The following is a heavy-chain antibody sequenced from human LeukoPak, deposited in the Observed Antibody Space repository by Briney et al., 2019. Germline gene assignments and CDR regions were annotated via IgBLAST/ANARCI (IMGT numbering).Heavy chain of an antibody. Sequence: GGSLRLSCAAFGFTFSSYAMSWVRQAPGKGLEWVSAISGSGGSTYYADSVTGRFTISRDNSKNTLYLQMNSLRAEDTAVYYCAKGALWFGELSSFDYWGQGTLVTVSS. J-gene: IGHJ4*02. D-gene: IGHD3-10*01. CDR3: AKGALWFGELSSFDY. CDR2: ISGSGGST. CDR1: GFTFSSYA. V-gene: IGHV3-23*01.